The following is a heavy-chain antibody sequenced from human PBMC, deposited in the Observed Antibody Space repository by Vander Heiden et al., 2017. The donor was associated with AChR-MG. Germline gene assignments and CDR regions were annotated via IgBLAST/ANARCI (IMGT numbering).Heavy chain of an antibody. D-gene: IGHD5-12*01. Sequence: QVQLQESGPGLVKPSQTLSLTCTVSGGSISSGGYYWSWIRQHPGKGLEWIGYIYYSGSTYYNPSLKSRVTISVDTSKNQFSLKLSSVTAADTAVYYCAREAAISGYEAPGWFDPWGQGTLVTVSS. CDR1: GGSISSGGYY. J-gene: IGHJ5*02. CDR3: AREAAISGYEAPGWFDP. CDR2: IYYSGST. V-gene: IGHV4-31*03.